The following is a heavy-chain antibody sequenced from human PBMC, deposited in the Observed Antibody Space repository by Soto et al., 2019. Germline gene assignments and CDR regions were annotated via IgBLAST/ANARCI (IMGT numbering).Heavy chain of an antibody. Sequence: ASVKVSCKASGYTFTSYDINWVRQATGQGLEWMGWMNPNSGNTGYAQKFQGRVTMTRNTSISTAYMELSSLRSDDTAVYYCARSTYVSGSYYNGSRRFSNAFDIWGQGTMVTVSS. V-gene: IGHV1-8*01. CDR3: ARSTYVSGSYYNGSRRFSNAFDI. J-gene: IGHJ3*02. CDR2: MNPNSGNT. D-gene: IGHD3-10*01. CDR1: GYTFTSYD.